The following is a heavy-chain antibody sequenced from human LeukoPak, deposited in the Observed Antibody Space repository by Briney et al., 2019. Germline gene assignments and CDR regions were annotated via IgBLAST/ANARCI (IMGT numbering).Heavy chain of an antibody. Sequence: PETLSPTCTVSGGSISSYYWSWIRQPPGKGLEWIGYIYYSGSTNYNPSLKSRVTISVDTSKNQFSLKLSSVTAADTAVYYCARGDSSSWYGNYWGQGTLVTVSS. CDR1: GGSISSYY. CDR3: ARGDSSSWYGNY. J-gene: IGHJ4*02. CDR2: IYYSGST. V-gene: IGHV4-59*01. D-gene: IGHD6-13*01.